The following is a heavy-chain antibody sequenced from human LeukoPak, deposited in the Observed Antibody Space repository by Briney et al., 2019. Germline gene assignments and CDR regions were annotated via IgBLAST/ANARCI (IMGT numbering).Heavy chain of an antibody. CDR1: GGSFSGYY. Sequence: SETLSLTCAVYGGSFSGYYWSWIRQPPGKGLEWIGEINHSGSTNYNPSLKSRVTISVDTSKNQFSLKLSSVTAADTAVYYCARDPYSSSWHYFDYWGQGTLSPSPQ. CDR3: ARDPYSSSWHYFDY. CDR2: INHSGST. J-gene: IGHJ4*02. V-gene: IGHV4-34*01. D-gene: IGHD6-13*01.